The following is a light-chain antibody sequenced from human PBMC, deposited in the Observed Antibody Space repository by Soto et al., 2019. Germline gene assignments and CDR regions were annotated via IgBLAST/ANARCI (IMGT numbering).Light chain of an antibody. CDR3: QQRSNWPAIT. CDR2: DAS. J-gene: IGKJ5*01. CDR1: QSVSIL. V-gene: IGKV3-11*01. Sequence: EIVMTQSTDTLSVSQGERATLSCRASQSVSILLAWYQQKPGQAPRLLIYDASNRATGIPARFSGSGSGTDFTLTISSLEPEDFAVYYCQQRSNWPAITFGQGTRLEIK.